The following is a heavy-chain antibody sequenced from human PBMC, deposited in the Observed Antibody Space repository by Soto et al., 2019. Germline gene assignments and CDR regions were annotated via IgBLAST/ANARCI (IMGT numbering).Heavy chain of an antibody. CDR2: IYYSGST. Sequence: SETLSLTCTVSGGSISSGDYYWSWIRQPPGKGLEWIGYIYYSGSTYYNPSLKSRVTMSVDTSKNQFSLKLGSVTAADTAVYYCARRHYYDSSGYEVWGQGPLVTVSS. J-gene: IGHJ4*02. CDR3: ARRHYYDSSGYEV. CDR1: GGSISSGDYY. D-gene: IGHD3-22*01. V-gene: IGHV4-30-4*01.